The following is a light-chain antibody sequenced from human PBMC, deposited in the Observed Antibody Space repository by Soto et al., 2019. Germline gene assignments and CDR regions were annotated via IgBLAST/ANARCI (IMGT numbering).Light chain of an antibody. CDR3: AAWDDSQIGYV. Sequence: LTQPPSASGTPGQRVTISCSGSSANIGSNTVNWYQQLPGAAPKLLIYSDNQRPSGVPDRFSDSKSGTSASLAISGLQSEDEADYYCAAWDDSQIGYVFGTGTKVTVL. J-gene: IGLJ1*01. CDR1: SANIGSNT. V-gene: IGLV1-44*01. CDR2: SDN.